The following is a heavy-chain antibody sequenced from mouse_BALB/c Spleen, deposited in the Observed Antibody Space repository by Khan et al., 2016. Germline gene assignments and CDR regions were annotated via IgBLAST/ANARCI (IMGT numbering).Heavy chain of an antibody. Sequence: VQLQQSGAELVKPGASVKLSCTASGFNIKDTYMHWVKQRPEQGLEWIGRIDPANGNTKYDPTFQGKATITADTSYNTAYLQLSRVTSEDTAIYDYARSSYGYDVGLAYWGQGTLVTVSA. CDR1: GFNIKDTY. CDR2: IDPANGNT. J-gene: IGHJ3*01. D-gene: IGHD2-2*01. CDR3: ARSSYGYDVGLAY. V-gene: IGHV14-3*02.